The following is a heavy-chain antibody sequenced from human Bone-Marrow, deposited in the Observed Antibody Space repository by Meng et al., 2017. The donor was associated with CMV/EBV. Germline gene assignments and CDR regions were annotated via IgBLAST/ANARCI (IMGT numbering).Heavy chain of an antibody. D-gene: IGHD3-3*01. CDR2: ISAYNGNT. J-gene: IGHJ4*02. CDR1: GYTFTSYG. V-gene: IGHV1-18*01. Sequence: ASVKVSCKASGYTFTSYGISWVRQAPGQGLEWMGWISAYNGNTNYAQKLQGRVTMTTDTSTSTAYRELRSLRSDDTAVYYCARLPHVLRFLEWLPSRGYYFDYWGQGTLVTVSS. CDR3: ARLPHVLRFLEWLPSRGYYFDY.